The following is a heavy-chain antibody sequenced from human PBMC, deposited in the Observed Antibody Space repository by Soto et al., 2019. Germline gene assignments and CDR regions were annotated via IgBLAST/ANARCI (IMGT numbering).Heavy chain of an antibody. J-gene: IGHJ3*02. D-gene: IGHD3-10*01. CDR3: AKVQAMVRGVISAFDI. Sequence: GGSLRLSCAASGFTFSSYGMHWVRQAPGKGLEWVAVISYDGSNKYYADSVKGRFTISRDNSKNTLYLQMNSLRAEDTAVYYCAKVQAMVRGVISAFDIWGQGTMVTVSS. CDR2: ISYDGSNK. V-gene: IGHV3-30*18. CDR1: GFTFSSYG.